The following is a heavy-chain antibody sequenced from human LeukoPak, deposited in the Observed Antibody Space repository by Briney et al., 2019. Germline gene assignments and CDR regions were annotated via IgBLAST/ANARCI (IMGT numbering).Heavy chain of an antibody. J-gene: IGHJ3*02. Sequence: WASVKVSCKASGGTFSSYAISWVRQAPGQGLEWMGRIIPILGIANYAQKFQGRVTITADKSTSTAYMELSSLRSEDTAVYYCARDRGSGWTKTPDAFDIWGQGTMVTVSS. CDR3: ARDRGSGWTKTPDAFDI. CDR1: GGTFSSYA. CDR2: IIPILGIA. V-gene: IGHV1-69*04. D-gene: IGHD6-19*01.